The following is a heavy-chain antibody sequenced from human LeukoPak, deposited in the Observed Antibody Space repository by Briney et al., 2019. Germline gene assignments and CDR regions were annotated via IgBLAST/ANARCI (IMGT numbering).Heavy chain of an antibody. CDR1: GFTFSSYS. CDR2: ISSSSSYI. V-gene: IGHV3-21*01. D-gene: IGHD2-2*01. CDR3: ASLYCSSTSCRTRYYYYYYYMDV. Sequence: PGGSLRLSCAASGFTFSSYSMNWVRQAPGKGLEWVSSISSSSSYIYYADSVKGRFTISRDNAKNSLYLQMNSLRAEDTAVYYCASLYCSSTSCRTRYYYYYYYMDVWGKGTTVTVSS. J-gene: IGHJ6*03.